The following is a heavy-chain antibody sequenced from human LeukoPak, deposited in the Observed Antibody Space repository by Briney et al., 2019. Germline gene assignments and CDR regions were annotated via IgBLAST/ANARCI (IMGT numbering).Heavy chain of an antibody. D-gene: IGHD3-22*01. CDR1: GFSLSTRGVG. Sequence: SGPTLVKPTQTLTLTCTFSGFSLSTRGVGVAWIRQPPAKALEWLALIYWDDDKRYSPSLKSRLTITKDTSKKQVVLTMTNMDPVDTATYYCARSSDLYDSSGSYPYYFDYWGQGTLVTVSS. J-gene: IGHJ4*02. CDR2: IYWDDDK. CDR3: ARSSDLYDSSGSYPYYFDY. V-gene: IGHV2-5*02.